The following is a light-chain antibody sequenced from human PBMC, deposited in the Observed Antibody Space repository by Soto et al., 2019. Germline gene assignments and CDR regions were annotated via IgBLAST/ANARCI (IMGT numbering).Light chain of an antibody. CDR1: QSISTW. CDR3: QRYNDFPYV. Sequence: DIHMTQSPSTLSASVGDRVTITCRASQSISTWLAWYQQKPGKAPKLLIYKAINLQSGVPSRFSGSGSGTEFSLTISGLQPDDFATYYCQRYNDFPYVLGQGTKLEMK. J-gene: IGKJ2*01. CDR2: KAI. V-gene: IGKV1-5*03.